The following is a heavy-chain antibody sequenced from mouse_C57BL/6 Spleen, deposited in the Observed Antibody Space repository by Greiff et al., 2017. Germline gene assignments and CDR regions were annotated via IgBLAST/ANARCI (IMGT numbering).Heavy chain of an antibody. Sequence: QVQLQQPGTELVKPGASVNLSCKASGYTFTSYWMHWVKQRPGQGLEWIGNINPSNGGTNYNEKFKSKATLTVDKSSSTAYMQLSSLTSEDSAVYYCARDELTGTPFAYWGQGTLVTVSA. CDR1: GYTFTSYW. CDR2: INPSNGGT. V-gene: IGHV1-53*01. J-gene: IGHJ3*01. CDR3: ARDELTGTPFAY. D-gene: IGHD4-1*01.